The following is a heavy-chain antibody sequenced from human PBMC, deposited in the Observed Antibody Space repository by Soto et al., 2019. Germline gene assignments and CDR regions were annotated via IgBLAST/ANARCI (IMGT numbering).Heavy chain of an antibody. CDR3: ARDRPGADCSGGSCFHYYYYGMDV. Sequence: GASVKVSCKASGYNFVNYGVSWVRQAPGQGLEWMGWISGYNGNTNYAQEIQGRVTMTIDVSTSTAYMELRSLRSDDTAVYYCARDRPGADCSGGSCFHYYYYGMDVWGQGTTVTVSS. CDR1: GYNFVNYG. J-gene: IGHJ6*02. CDR2: ISGYNGNT. D-gene: IGHD2-15*01. V-gene: IGHV1-18*01.